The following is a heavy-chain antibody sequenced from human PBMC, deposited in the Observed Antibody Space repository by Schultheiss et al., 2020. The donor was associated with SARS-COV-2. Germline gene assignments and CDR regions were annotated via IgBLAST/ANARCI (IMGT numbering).Heavy chain of an antibody. CDR2: ISGSGGST. Sequence: GGSLRLSCAASGFTFSSYAMHWVRQAPGKGLEWVSAISGSGGSTYYADSVKGRFTISRDNAKNSLFLQMNSLRAEDTAVYYCACTACGEVAYWGQGTLVTVSS. CDR1: GFTFSSYA. V-gene: IGHV3-21*01. J-gene: IGHJ4*02. D-gene: IGHD3-10*01. CDR3: ACTACGEVAY.